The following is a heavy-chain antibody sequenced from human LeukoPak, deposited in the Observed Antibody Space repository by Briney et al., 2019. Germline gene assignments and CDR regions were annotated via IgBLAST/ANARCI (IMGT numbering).Heavy chain of an antibody. CDR2: ISSSSSTI. Sequence: GGSLRLSCAASGFTFSSYSMNWVRQAPGKGLEWVSYISSSSSTIYYADSVKGRFTISRDNAKNSPYLQMNSLRAEDTAVYYCARDGEYCSSTSCYVHWGQGTLVTVSS. D-gene: IGHD2-2*01. J-gene: IGHJ4*02. V-gene: IGHV3-48*04. CDR1: GFTFSSYS. CDR3: ARDGEYCSSTSCYVH.